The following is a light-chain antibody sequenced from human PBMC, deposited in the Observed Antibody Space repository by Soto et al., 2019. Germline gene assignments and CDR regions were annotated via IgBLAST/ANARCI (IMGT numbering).Light chain of an antibody. CDR2: EVS. CDR3: SSYARSSTVV. CDR1: SSDVGNYNR. Sequence: QSALTQPPSVSGSPGQSVTISCTGTSSDVGNYNRVSWYQQPPGTAPKLLIYEVSSRPSGVPDRFSGSKSGNTASLTISGLQAEDEADYYCSSYARSSTVVFGGGTKLTVL. V-gene: IGLV2-18*02. J-gene: IGLJ2*01.